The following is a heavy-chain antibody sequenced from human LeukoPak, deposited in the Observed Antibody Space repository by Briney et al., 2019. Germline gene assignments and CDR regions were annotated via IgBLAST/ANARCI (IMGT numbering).Heavy chain of an antibody. CDR2: INSDGSST. CDR1: GFSFNSYW. Sequence: GGSLRLSCAASGFSFNSYWMHWVRQAPGKGLVWVSRINSDGSSTSYADSVKGRFTISRDNAKNTLYLQMNSLRAEDTAVYYCARGGSYLSAFDIWGQGTMVTVSS. V-gene: IGHV3-74*01. CDR3: ARGGSYLSAFDI. D-gene: IGHD1-26*01. J-gene: IGHJ3*02.